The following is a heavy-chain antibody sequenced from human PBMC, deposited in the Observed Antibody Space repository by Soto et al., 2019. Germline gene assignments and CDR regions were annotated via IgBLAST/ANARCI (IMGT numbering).Heavy chain of an antibody. V-gene: IGHV4-34*01. CDR2: INHSGST. CDR1: GGSFSGYY. J-gene: IGHJ6*02. CDR3: ARVRFLEWLHLAERYGMDV. Sequence: PSETLSLTCAAYGGSFSGYYWSWIRQPPGKGLEWIGEINHSGSTNYNPSLKSRVTISVDTSKNQFSLKLSSVTAADTAVYYCARVRFLEWLHLAERYGMDVWGQGTTVTVSS. D-gene: IGHD3-3*01.